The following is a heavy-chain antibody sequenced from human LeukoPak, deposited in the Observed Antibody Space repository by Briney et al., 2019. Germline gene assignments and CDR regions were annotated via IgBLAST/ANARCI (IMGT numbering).Heavy chain of an antibody. CDR3: ASHYGDYSFDY. CDR2: ISSGSSTI. CDR1: GFNISSYE. Sequence: PGGSLRLSCAVSGFNISSYEMIWVRQAPGKGLEWVSYISSGSSTIYYADSVKGRFSISRDNAKNSLYLQMNSLRAEDTALYYCASHYGDYSFDYWGQGTLVTVSS. V-gene: IGHV3-48*03. J-gene: IGHJ4*02. D-gene: IGHD4-17*01.